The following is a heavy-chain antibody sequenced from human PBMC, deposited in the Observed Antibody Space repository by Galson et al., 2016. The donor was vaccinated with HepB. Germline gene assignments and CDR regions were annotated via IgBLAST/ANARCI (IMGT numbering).Heavy chain of an antibody. D-gene: IGHD3-16*01. J-gene: IGHJ4*02. CDR2: INPIAGTT. Sequence: SVKVSCKASGYTFIIYYIHWVRQAPGQGLEWMGIINPIAGTTTYEQRFQGRLTLTRDTSTSTVYMDLSSLTSEDTAVYYCTRERGSHGFDYWGQGTPGHRLH. CDR1: GYTFIIYY. CDR3: TRERGSHGFDY. V-gene: IGHV1-46*01.